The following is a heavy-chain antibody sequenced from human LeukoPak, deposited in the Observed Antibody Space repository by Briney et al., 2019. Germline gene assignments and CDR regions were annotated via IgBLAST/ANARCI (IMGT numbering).Heavy chain of an antibody. J-gene: IGHJ6*02. CDR1: GFTFSSYA. Sequence: HPGGSLRLSCAASGFTFSSYATSWVRQAPGKGLEWVSAISGSGGSTYYADSVKGRFTISRDNSKNTLYLQMNSLRAEDTALYYCAKDIYRSRGWYEVRYYGMDVWGQGTTVTVSS. CDR2: ISGSGGST. V-gene: IGHV3-23*01. D-gene: IGHD6-19*01. CDR3: AKDIYRSRGWYEVRYYGMDV.